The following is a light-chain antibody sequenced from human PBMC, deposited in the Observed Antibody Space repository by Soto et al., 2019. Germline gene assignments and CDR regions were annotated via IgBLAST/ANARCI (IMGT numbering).Light chain of an antibody. Sequence: QITQSPSTVSSSIGDRFTITCRASQSVDSRLAWYQQKPGKAPKLLVYDASTLETGVPSRFSGSGSGAEFTLTITGLQPEDIATYSCQHYDSFWSFGQGTKVDNK. CDR1: QSVDSR. J-gene: IGKJ1*01. V-gene: IGKV1-5*01. CDR3: QHYDSFWS. CDR2: DAS.